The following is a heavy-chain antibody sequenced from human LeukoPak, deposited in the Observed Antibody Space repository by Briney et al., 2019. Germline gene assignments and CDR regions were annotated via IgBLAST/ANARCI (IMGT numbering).Heavy chain of an antibody. J-gene: IGHJ4*02. CDR3: ARDRSAATNYFDY. CDR2: IWYDGSNK. V-gene: IGHV3-33*01. CDR1: GFTFSSYG. D-gene: IGHD5-12*01. Sequence: GGSLRLSCAASGFTFSSYGMHWVRQAPGKGLEWVAVIWYDGSNKYYADSVKGLFTISRDNSKNTLYLQMNSLRAEDTAVYYCARDRSAATNYFDYWGQGTLVTVSS.